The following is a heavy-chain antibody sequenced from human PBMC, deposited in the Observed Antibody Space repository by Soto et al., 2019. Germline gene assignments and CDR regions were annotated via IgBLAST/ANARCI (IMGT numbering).Heavy chain of an antibody. CDR2: ISGSGGTT. CDR3: AKGGVIATFGGVIVPYYFDS. Sequence: GSLRLSCAASGFTFNSDAMSWVRQAPGKGLEWVSAISGSGGTTYYADSVKGRFTISRDNSKDTLYLQMNNLRAEDTALYYCAKGGVIATFGGVIVPYYFDSWGQGTPVTAPQ. J-gene: IGHJ4*02. CDR1: GFTFNSDA. V-gene: IGHV3-23*01. D-gene: IGHD3-16*02.